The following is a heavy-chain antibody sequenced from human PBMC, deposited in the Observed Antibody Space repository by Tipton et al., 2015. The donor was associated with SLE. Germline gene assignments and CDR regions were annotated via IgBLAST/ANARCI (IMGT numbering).Heavy chain of an antibody. CDR3: ARSAGYGRSWAHFDY. D-gene: IGHD6-13*01. Sequence: TLSLTCTVSGVTISRSIYYWGWIRQSPGKGLEWFGCIYYRGTTYYNPSLKSRVTISVDTSKNQFSLKLSSVTAADTAVYYCARSAGYGRSWAHFDYWGQGTLVTVSS. CDR2: IYYRGTT. J-gene: IGHJ4*02. V-gene: IGHV4-39*07. CDR1: GVTISRSIYY.